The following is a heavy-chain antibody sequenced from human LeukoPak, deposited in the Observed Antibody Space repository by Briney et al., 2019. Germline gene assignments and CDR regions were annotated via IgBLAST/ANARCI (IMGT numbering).Heavy chain of an antibody. CDR3: AKDTRGGTTSDFDY. J-gene: IGHJ4*02. CDR2: ISWNSGSI. D-gene: IGHD1-1*01. CDR1: GFTFDDYA. V-gene: IGHV3-9*01. Sequence: PGGSLRLSCAASGFTFDDYAMHWVRQAPGKGLEWVSGISWNSGSIGYADSVKGRFTISRDYAKNSLYLQMNSLRAEDTALYYCAKDTRGGTTSDFDYWGQGTLVTVSS.